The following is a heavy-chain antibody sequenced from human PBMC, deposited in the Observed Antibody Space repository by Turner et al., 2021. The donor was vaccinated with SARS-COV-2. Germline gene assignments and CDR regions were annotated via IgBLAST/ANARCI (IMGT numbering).Heavy chain of an antibody. V-gene: IGHV1-2*02. Sequence: QVQLVESGTEVKKTGASVKVSCKASGYTFTDYYMHWVRQAAGRGLEWMGWINPNSGGTNYAQKFQGRVTMTRDTSIITAYMELSRLRSDDTAVYYCATDSYGTLWGQGTLVTVSS. J-gene: IGHJ4*02. CDR1: GYTFTDYY. CDR3: ATDSYGTL. D-gene: IGHD5-18*01. CDR2: INPNSGGT.